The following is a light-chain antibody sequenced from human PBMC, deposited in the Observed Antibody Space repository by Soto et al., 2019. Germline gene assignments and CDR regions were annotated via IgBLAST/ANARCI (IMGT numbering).Light chain of an antibody. CDR2: DAS. CDR1: HGISGY. CDR3: QQRSNWPLT. Sequence: EVVLTQSPATLSLSPGVRATLSSRATHGISGYLAWYQQKPGQAPRLLIYDASNRATGIPARFSGSGSGTDFTLTISSLEPEDFAVYYCQQRSNWPLTFGGGTKVDI. V-gene: IGKV3-11*01. J-gene: IGKJ4*01.